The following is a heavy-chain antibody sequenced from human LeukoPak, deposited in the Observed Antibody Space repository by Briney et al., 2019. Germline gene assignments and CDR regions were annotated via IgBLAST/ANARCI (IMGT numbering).Heavy chain of an antibody. V-gene: IGHV3-33*01. D-gene: IGHD3-3*01. CDR3: ARDPPTRFPPHYYYYGMDV. J-gene: IGHJ6*04. Sequence: GGSLRLSCAASGFTFSSYGMHWVRQAPGKGLEWVAVIWYDGSNKYYADSVKGRFTISRDNSKNTLYLQMNSLRAEDTAVYYCARDPPTRFPPHYYYYGMDVWGKGTTVTVSS. CDR2: IWYDGSNK. CDR1: GFTFSSYG.